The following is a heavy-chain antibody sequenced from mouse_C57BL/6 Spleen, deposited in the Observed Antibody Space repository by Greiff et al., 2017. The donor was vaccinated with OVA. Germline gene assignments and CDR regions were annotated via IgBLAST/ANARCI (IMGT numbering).Heavy chain of an antibody. Sequence: VQLQESGPELVKPGASVKISCKASGYAFSSSWMNWVKQRPGKGLEWIGRIYPGDGDTNYNGKFKGKATLTADKSSSTAYMQLSSLTSEDSAVYFCAREGDYETWFAYWGQGTLVTVSA. CDR2: IYPGDGDT. D-gene: IGHD2-4*01. J-gene: IGHJ3*01. V-gene: IGHV1-82*01. CDR1: GYAFSSSW. CDR3: AREGDYETWFAY.